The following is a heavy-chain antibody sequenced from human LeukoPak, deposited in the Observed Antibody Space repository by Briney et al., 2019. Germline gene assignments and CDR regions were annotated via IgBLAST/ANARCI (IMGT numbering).Heavy chain of an antibody. V-gene: IGHV3-48*03. CDR2: ISSTDSPI. D-gene: IGHD1-26*01. J-gene: IGHJ4*02. Sequence: PGGSLRLSCVVSGFTFRSEEMNWVSQAPGRGLEWIAYISSTDSPISYGDSVKGRFTISRDNAKNSLYLQMNSLRVDDTAIYYCARGGNYAPFDYWGQRALVAVSS. CDR1: GFTFRSEE. CDR3: ARGGNYAPFDY.